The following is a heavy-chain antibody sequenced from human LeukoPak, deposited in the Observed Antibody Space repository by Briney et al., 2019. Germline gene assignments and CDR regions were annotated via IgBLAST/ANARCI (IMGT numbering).Heavy chain of an antibody. D-gene: IGHD3-10*01. CDR3: AKDSEAHTEFDGSGSYYIGYFDY. CDR1: GFTFSSYG. J-gene: IGHJ4*02. CDR2: ISYDGSNK. Sequence: GRSLRLSCAASGFTFSSYGMRWVRQAPGKGLEWVAVISYDGSNKYYADSVKGRFTISRDNSKNTLYLQMNSLRAEDTAVYYCAKDSEAHTEFDGSGSYYIGYFDYWGQGTLVTVSS. V-gene: IGHV3-30*18.